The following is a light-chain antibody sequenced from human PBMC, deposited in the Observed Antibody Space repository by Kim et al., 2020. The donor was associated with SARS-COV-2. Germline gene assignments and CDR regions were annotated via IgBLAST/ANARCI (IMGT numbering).Light chain of an antibody. J-gene: IGKJ1*01. CDR1: QSVSTGY. Sequence: SQGERATLSCGASQSVSTGYLAWYQQKPGLAPRLLMYETSSRATGIPDRFSGSGSGTDFTLTISRLEPEDFAVYYCQQYETSPWTFGLGTKVDIK. CDR2: ETS. CDR3: QQYETSPWT. V-gene: IGKV3D-20*01.